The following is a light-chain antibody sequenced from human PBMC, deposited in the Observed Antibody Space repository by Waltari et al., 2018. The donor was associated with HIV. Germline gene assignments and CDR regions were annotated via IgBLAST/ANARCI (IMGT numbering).Light chain of an antibody. V-gene: IGKV1-39*01. CDR3: QQSYSTPPYT. CDR1: QSISSY. J-gene: IGKJ2*01. Sequence: DIQMTQSPSSLSASVGDRVTITCRASQSISSYLNWYQQKPGKAPKLLIYAASSLQSGVPSRHSGSGSGTDFTLTISSLQPEDFATYYCQQSYSTPPYTFGQGTKLEIK. CDR2: AAS.